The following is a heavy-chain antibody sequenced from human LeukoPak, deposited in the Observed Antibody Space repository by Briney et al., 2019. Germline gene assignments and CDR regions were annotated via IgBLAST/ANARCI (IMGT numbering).Heavy chain of an antibody. Sequence: PSETLSLTCIVSGGSISSLNLWSWLRQPPGKGLEWIGEINHSGSTNYNPSLKSRVTISVDTSKNQFSLKLSSVTAADTAVYYCAGGLRDWGQGTLVTVSS. CDR3: AGGLRD. V-gene: IGHV4-4*02. CDR1: GGSISSLNL. J-gene: IGHJ4*02. CDR2: INHSGST.